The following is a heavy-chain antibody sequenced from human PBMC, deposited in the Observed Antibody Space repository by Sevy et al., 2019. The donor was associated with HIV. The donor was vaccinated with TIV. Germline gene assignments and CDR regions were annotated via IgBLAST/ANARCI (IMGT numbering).Heavy chain of an antibody. CDR3: ARDTYYDSSTGHMGVFQH. V-gene: IGHV3-30*04. J-gene: IGHJ1*01. Sequence: GGSLRLSCAASGFTFSSYAMHWVRQVPGKGLEWVAVISSDGTNKEYADSVKGRLTISRDNSKNTLFLQMTTLRAEDTAVYYCARDTYYDSSTGHMGVFQHRGQGTLVTVSS. CDR1: GFTFSSYA. CDR2: ISSDGTNK. D-gene: IGHD3-22*01.